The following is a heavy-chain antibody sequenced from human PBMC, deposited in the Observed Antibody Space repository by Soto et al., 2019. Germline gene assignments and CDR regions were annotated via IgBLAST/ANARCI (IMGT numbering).Heavy chain of an antibody. CDR1: GYTFTSYG. Sequence: QVQLVQSGAEVKKPGASVKVSCKASGYTFTSYGISWVRQAPGQGLEWMGWISAYNGNTNYAQKLQGRVTMTTDKSRXTAYMELRSLRSDDTAVYYCARANQLLSSLSAFDIWGQGTMVTVSS. D-gene: IGHD2-2*01. V-gene: IGHV1-18*01. J-gene: IGHJ3*02. CDR3: ARANQLLSSLSAFDI. CDR2: ISAYNGNT.